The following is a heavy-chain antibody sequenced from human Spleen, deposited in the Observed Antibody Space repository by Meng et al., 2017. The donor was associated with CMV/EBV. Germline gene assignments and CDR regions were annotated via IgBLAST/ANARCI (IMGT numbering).Heavy chain of an antibody. CDR1: GFIFEDYG. V-gene: IGHV3-20*04. CDR2: ITWNGDST. D-gene: IGHD3-10*01. Sequence: GESLKISCAASGFIFEDYGMSWVRQAPGKGLEWVAGITWNGDSTGYADSVKGRFTISRDNAKNSLYLQMTSLRAEDTALYYCARGILVWFGETRGSYYFDYWGQGTLVTVSS. CDR3: ARGILVWFGETRGSYYFDY. J-gene: IGHJ4*02.